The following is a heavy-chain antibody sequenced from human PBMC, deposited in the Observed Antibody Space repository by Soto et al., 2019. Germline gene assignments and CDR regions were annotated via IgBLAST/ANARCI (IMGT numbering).Heavy chain of an antibody. D-gene: IGHD2-15*01. V-gene: IGHV1-3*01. J-gene: IGHJ5*02. CDR1: GYTFTTYA. Sequence: VASVKVSCKASGYTFTTYAMHWVRQAPGQRLEWMGWINAGNGNTKYSQKFQGRVTITRDTSASTAYMELSSLRSEDTAVYYCARGPELRVAATLFWFDPWGQGTLVTVSS. CDR2: INAGNGNT. CDR3: ARGPELRVAATLFWFDP.